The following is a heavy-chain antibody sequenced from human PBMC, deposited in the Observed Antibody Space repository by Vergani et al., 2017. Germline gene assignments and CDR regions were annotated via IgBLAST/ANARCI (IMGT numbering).Heavy chain of an antibody. V-gene: IGHV4-30-4*08. CDR1: GGSISSGDYY. D-gene: IGHD2-15*01. CDR2: IYYSGST. CDR3: ASLGYCSGDSCYSGPHDY. Sequence: QVQLQESGPGLVKPSQTLSLTCTVSGGSISSGDYYWSWIRQPPGKGLEWIGYIYYSGSTYYNPSLKSRVTISVDTSKNQFSLKLSSVTAADTAVYYCASLGYCSGDSCYSGPHDYWGQGTLVTVSS. J-gene: IGHJ4*02.